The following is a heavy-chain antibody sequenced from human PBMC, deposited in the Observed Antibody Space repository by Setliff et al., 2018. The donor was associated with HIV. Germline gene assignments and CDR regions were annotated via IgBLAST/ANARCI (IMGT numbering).Heavy chain of an antibody. J-gene: IGHJ3*02. CDR1: GFTFSSYT. Sequence: GGSLRLSCAASGFTFSSYTMHWVRQAPGKGLEWVAFIRYDGSNKYYADSAKGRFTISRDNSKNTLYLQMNSLRAEDTAVYYCGKVKGIEAAGSSAFDIWGLGTMVTVSS. CDR3: GKVKGIEAAGSSAFDI. V-gene: IGHV3-30*02. CDR2: IRYDGSNK. D-gene: IGHD6-13*01.